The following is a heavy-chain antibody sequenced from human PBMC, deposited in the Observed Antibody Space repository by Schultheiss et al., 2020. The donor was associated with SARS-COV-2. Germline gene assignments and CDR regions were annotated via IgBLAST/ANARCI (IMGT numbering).Heavy chain of an antibody. Sequence: ASVKVSCKASGYTFTSYGISWVRQAPGQGLEWMGWISAYNGNTNYAQKLQGRVTMTTDTSTSTAYMELRSLRSDDTAVYYCARVGAVAGTRYYFDYWGQGTLVTVSS. V-gene: IGHV1-18*01. D-gene: IGHD6-19*01. J-gene: IGHJ4*02. CDR1: GYTFTSYG. CDR2: ISAYNGNT. CDR3: ARVGAVAGTRYYFDY.